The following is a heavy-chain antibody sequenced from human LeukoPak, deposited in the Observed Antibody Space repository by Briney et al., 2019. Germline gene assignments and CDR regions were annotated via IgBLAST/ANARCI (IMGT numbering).Heavy chain of an antibody. D-gene: IGHD4/OR15-4a*01. CDR2: IFTSGST. CDR1: GGSISSDY. J-gene: IGHJ5*02. Sequence: PSETLSLTCTVSGGSISSDYWSWIRQPAGKGLEWIGRIFTSGSTSHNPSLKSRVTMSLDTSKNQFSLKLSSVTAADTAVYFCSRGGANDLWGQGTLVTVSS. CDR3: SRGGANDL. V-gene: IGHV4-4*07.